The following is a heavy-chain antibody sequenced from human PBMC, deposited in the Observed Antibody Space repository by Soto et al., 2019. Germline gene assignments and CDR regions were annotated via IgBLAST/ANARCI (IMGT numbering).Heavy chain of an antibody. J-gene: IGHJ5*02. D-gene: IGHD3-3*01. CDR2: INTSGGST. CDR3: ARDPSGGLTIFGVVIHNWFDP. V-gene: IGHV1-46*01. Sequence: ASVKVSCKASGYTFTSYYMHWVRQAPGQGLEWMGIINTSGGSTSYAQKFQGRVTMTRDTSTSTVYMELSSMRSEDTAVYYCARDPSGGLTIFGVVIHNWFDPWGQGTLVTVSS. CDR1: GYTFTSYY.